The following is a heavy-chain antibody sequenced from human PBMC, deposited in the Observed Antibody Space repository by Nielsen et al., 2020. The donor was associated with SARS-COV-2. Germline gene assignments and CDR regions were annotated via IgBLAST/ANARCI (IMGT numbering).Heavy chain of an antibody. CDR2: IYSGDST. Sequence: GGSLRLSCAASGFTVSSKYMSWVRQAPGKGLQWVSVIYSGDSTYYADSVRGRFTISSDNSKNTLYLQMNSLRAEDTAVYYCARDLDYYYYGMDVWGQGTTVTVSS. CDR3: ARDLDYYYYGMDV. J-gene: IGHJ6*02. V-gene: IGHV3-53*01. CDR1: GFTVSSKY. D-gene: IGHD3-16*01.